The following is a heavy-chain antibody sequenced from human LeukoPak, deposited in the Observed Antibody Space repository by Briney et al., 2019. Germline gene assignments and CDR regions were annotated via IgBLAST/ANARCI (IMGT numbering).Heavy chain of an antibody. CDR2: IYYSGST. CDR3: AREAWETYYCYYYMDV. V-gene: IGHV4-39*07. CDR1: GGSISSSSYY. D-gene: IGHD1-26*01. J-gene: IGHJ6*03. Sequence: SETLSLTCTVSGGSISSSSYYWGWIRQPPGKGLEWIGSIYYSGSTYYNPSLKSRVTISVDTSKNQFSLKLSSVTAADTAVCYCAREAWETYYCYYYMDVWGKGTTVTISS.